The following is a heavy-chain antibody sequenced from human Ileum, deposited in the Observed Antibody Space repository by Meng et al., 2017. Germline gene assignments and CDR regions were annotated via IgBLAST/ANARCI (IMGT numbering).Heavy chain of an antibody. V-gene: IGHV3-74*01. CDR2: IKGEGSRT. J-gene: IGHJ4*02. CDR3: ARDLSSEWELLN. D-gene: IGHD1-26*01. Sequence: EVQLVESGGGLVQPGGSLRLSCVASGFSFSSSWLHWVRLAPGKGLVWVSRIKGEGSRTSYADFVRGRFTISRDNAKNTLFLQINSLRAEDTAVYYCARDLSSEWELLNWGQGTLVTVSS. CDR1: GFSFSSSW.